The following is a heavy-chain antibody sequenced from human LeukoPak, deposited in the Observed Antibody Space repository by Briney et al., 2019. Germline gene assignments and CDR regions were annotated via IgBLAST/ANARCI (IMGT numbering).Heavy chain of an antibody. CDR3: ARHESSGWYYLFRH. CDR2: VYYSGTS. CDR1: GGSISLSSYY. Sequence: PSETLSLTCNVSGGSISLSSYYWGWIRQPPGKGLQWIGSVYYSGTSYYNLSLKSRVTISVDTSKNQFSLRLTSVTAADTAVYYCARHESSGWYYLFRHWGQGTLVTVSS. D-gene: IGHD3-22*01. V-gene: IGHV4-39*01. J-gene: IGHJ4*02.